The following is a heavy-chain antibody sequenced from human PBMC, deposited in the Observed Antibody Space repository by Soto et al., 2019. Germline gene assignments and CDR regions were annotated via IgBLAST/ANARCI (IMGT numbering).Heavy chain of an antibody. CDR3: ARHSRDYDYIWGSYRSNWFDP. CDR2: IYYSGST. CDR1: GGSISSSSYY. J-gene: IGHJ5*02. Sequence: PSETLSLTCTVSGGSISSSSYYWGWIRQPPGKGLEGIGSIYYSGSTYYNPSLKSRVTISVDTSKNQFSLKLSSVTAADTAVYYCARHSRDYDYIWGSYRSNWFDPWGQGTLVTVSS. V-gene: IGHV4-39*01. D-gene: IGHD3-16*02.